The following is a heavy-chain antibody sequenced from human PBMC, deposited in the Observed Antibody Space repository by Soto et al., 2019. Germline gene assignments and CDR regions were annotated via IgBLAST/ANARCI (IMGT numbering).Heavy chain of an antibody. Sequence: GGSLRLSCAASGFIFSNYAFHWVRQAPGKGLEWITVISYDGSQTYFGDSVKGRFAISRDNSKDTLYLQMNSLRPEDTAVYYCARDFGAGAFDIWGQGTLVTVSS. CDR1: GFIFSNYA. V-gene: IGHV3-30*09. CDR2: ISYDGSQT. D-gene: IGHD3-3*01. CDR3: ARDFGAGAFDI. J-gene: IGHJ3*02.